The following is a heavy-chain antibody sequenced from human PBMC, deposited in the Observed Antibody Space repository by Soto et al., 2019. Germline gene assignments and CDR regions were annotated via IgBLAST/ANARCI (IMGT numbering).Heavy chain of an antibody. D-gene: IGHD2-15*01. CDR1: GFTFSSYG. V-gene: IGHV3-30*18. CDR2: ISYDGSNK. CDR3: AKDFIRYCSGGSCPQDY. J-gene: IGHJ4*02. Sequence: GGSLRLSCAASGFTFSSYGMHWVRQAPGKGLEWVAVISYDGSNKYYADSVKGRFTISRDNSKNTLYLQMNSLRAEDTAVYYCAKDFIRYCSGGSCPQDYWGQGTLVTVSS.